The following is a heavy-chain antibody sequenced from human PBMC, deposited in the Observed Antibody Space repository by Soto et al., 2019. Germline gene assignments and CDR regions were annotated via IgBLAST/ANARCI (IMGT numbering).Heavy chain of an antibody. CDR2: ISDDGSRA. V-gene: IGHV3-74*01. Sequence: QAGGSLRLSCTASGFTFSMYWMHCVRQVPGKGPEWVSRISDDGSRADYADSVKGRFTISRDNAKNTLYLEMHVLRADDTAVYYCTRGPRPSSVGTGAFWGQGTPVTVPS. D-gene: IGHD3-10*01. J-gene: IGHJ4*02. CDR1: GFTFSMYW. CDR3: TRGPRPSSVGTGAF.